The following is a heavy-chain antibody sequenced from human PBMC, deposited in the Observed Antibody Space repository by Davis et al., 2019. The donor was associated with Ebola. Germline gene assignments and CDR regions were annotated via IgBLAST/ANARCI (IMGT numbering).Heavy chain of an antibody. CDR1: GFTFSRSW. D-gene: IGHD6-19*01. Sequence: GGSLRLSCAASGFTFSRSWMSWVRQAPWKGLEWVANIKQDGSEKYYVDSVKGRFTISRDNAKNSLYLQMNSLRAEDTAVYYCARDLRIAVAPVGYWGQGTLVTVSS. CDR2: IKQDGSEK. J-gene: IGHJ4*02. CDR3: ARDLRIAVAPVGY. V-gene: IGHV3-7*01.